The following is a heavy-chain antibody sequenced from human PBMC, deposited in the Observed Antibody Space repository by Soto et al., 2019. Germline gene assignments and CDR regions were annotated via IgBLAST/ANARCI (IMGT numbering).Heavy chain of an antibody. V-gene: IGHV4-39*01. D-gene: IGHD4-17*01. CDR2: IYYSGST. CDR3: ARRIGDYGDYVVWFDP. Sequence: SETLSLTCTVSGGSISSSSYYWGWIRQPPGKGLEWIGSIYYSGSTYYNPSLKSRVTISVDTSKNQFSLKLSSVTAADTAVYYCARRIGDYGDYVVWFDPWGQGTLVTVSS. J-gene: IGHJ5*02. CDR1: GGSISSSSYY.